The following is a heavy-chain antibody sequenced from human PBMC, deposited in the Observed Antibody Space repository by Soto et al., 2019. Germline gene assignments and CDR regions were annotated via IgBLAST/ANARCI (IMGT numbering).Heavy chain of an antibody. CDR2: IYYSGST. V-gene: IGHV4-59*01. CDR3: ARGGGYCSGGSCYSEGMISYYYGMDV. CDR1: GGSISSYY. D-gene: IGHD2-15*01. J-gene: IGHJ6*02. Sequence: SETLSLTCTVSGGSISSYYWSWIRQPPGKGLEWIGYIYYSGSTNYNPSLKSRVTISVDTSKNQFSLKLSSVTAADTAVYYCARGGGYCSGGSCYSEGMISYYYGMDVWGQGTTVTVSS.